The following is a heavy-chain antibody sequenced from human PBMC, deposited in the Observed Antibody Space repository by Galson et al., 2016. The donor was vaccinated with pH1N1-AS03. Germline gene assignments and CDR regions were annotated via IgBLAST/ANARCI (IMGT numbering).Heavy chain of an antibody. V-gene: IGHV3-23*01. CDR1: GFTFSDYA. J-gene: IGHJ4*02. CDR2: ISGTGGSP. CDR3: ARDLRSDFGNSFVAGVQFGRY. D-gene: IGHD4-17*01. Sequence: SLRLSCAASGFTFSDYAMGWVRQAPGKGLEWLAEISGTGGSPFYADSVKGRVTISRDNSKNTVYLQMTSLRADDTAIYYCARDLRSDFGNSFVAGVQFGRYWGQGTLVTVSS.